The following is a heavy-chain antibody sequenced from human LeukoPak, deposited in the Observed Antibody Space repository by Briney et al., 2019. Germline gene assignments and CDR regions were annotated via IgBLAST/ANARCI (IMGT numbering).Heavy chain of an antibody. D-gene: IGHD1-26*01. J-gene: IGHJ5*02. CDR2: ISDSGGST. CDR1: GFTFSNYV. V-gene: IGHV3-23*01. CDR3: ARQGEEWELLFPWFDP. Sequence: GGSLRLSCAASGFTFSNYVMSWVRQAPGKGLEWVSTISDSGGSTYYADSVKGRFTISRDNSKNTLYLQMNSLRAEDTAVYYCARQGEEWELLFPWFDPWGQGTLVTVSS.